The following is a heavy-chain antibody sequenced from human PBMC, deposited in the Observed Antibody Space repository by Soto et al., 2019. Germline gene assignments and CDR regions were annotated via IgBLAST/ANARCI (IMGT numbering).Heavy chain of an antibody. CDR1: GYTFTSYA. Sequence: ASVKVSCKASGYTFTSYAMNWVRQAPGQRLEWMGWINAGNGNTKYSQKFQGRVTITRDTSASTAYMELSTLRSEDTAVYYCARSGVVVVAATLNWFDPWGQGTLVTVSS. CDR2: INAGNGNT. D-gene: IGHD2-15*01. V-gene: IGHV1-3*01. J-gene: IGHJ5*02. CDR3: ARSGVVVVAATLNWFDP.